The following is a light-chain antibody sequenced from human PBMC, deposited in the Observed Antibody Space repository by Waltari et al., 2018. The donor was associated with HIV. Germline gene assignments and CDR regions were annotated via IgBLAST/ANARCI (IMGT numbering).Light chain of an antibody. Sequence: DIQMTQSPSSLSASVGARVTITCRASQNIGDYLNWYHQKPGKAPQLLISGASSLQSGVPSRFRGSGSGTEFTLTISSLQPEDFATYFCQQSHNIPLTFGQGTKVEIK. CDR3: QQSHNIPLT. J-gene: IGKJ1*01. V-gene: IGKV1-39*01. CDR1: QNIGDY. CDR2: GAS.